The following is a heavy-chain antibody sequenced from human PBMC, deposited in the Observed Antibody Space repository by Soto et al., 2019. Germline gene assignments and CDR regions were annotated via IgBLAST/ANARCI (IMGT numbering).Heavy chain of an antibody. CDR1: GGTFTNYA. D-gene: IGHD2-15*01. V-gene: IGHV1-69*13. J-gene: IGHJ6*02. Sequence: ASVKVSCKASGGTFTNYAFSWVRQAPGQGLEWMGGIIPVFGTPDYAQKFQGRVTITADESTRTASMELSRLRSDDTAVYYCARERSVGYCIPTTCPKHFYYYAMDVWGQGITVTVSS. CDR2: IIPVFGTP. CDR3: ARERSVGYCIPTTCPKHFYYYAMDV.